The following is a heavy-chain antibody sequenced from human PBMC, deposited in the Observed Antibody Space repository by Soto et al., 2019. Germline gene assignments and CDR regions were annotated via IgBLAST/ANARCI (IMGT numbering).Heavy chain of an antibody. Sequence: EGQLLESGGGLAQPGGSLRLSCEVFGFSFDTYGMSWVRQAPGKGLEWVAAITGRGDRTDYADSVKGRFTISRDNSNHTLYLEMNSLRAEETAVYYCAKDWGSGWFRAYFDNWGQGTQVTVSS. J-gene: IGHJ4*02. CDR2: ITGRGDRT. CDR3: AKDWGSGWFRAYFDN. V-gene: IGHV3-23*01. D-gene: IGHD6-19*01. CDR1: GFSFDTYG.